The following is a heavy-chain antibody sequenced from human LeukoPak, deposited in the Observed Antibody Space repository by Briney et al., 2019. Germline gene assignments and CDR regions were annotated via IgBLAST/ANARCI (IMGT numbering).Heavy chain of an antibody. CDR1: GFTFSSIA. D-gene: IGHD5-18*01. CDR2: ISGSGGNT. V-gene: IGHV3-23*01. Sequence: GGPLGFSFQAPGFTFSSIALTGFGQPPGKGWDGAPAISGSGGNTYYADSVKGRFTISRDNSKNTLYLRMNSLRAEDTAVYYCARGPSGYSYGGYDYWGQGTLVTVSS. CDR3: ARGPSGYSYGGYDY. J-gene: IGHJ4*02.